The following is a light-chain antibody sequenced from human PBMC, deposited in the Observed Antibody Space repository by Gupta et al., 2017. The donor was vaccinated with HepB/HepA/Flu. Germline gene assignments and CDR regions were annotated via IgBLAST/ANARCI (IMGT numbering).Light chain of an antibody. Sequence: VIWMTQSPSLLSASTGDRVTITCLMSQGISNYLAWYQQKPGKAPELLIYAASTLQSGVPSRFGGGGSGTDFTFTISCLQSEDFATYYCQHYYSFFLTFGHGTTVDV. J-gene: IGKJ3*01. CDR3: QHYYSFFLT. CDR2: AAS. CDR1: QGISNY. V-gene: IGKV1D-8*01.